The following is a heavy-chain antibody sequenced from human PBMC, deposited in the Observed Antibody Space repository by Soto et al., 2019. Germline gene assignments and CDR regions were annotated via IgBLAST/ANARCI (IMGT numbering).Heavy chain of an antibody. J-gene: IGHJ4*02. V-gene: IGHV1-69*01. CDR3: AIGDRSSWIGNH. CDR2: IIPIFETA. CDR1: GGTFSSHA. D-gene: IGHD6-6*01. Sequence: QVHLVQSGAEVTKAGSSVKVSCKASGGTFSSHAFSWVRQAPGQGLEWVGGIIPIFETANYAQEFQGRVTISADESTNTVILELNTLRSDDTARYFCAIGDRSSWIGNHWGPGTQVTVS.